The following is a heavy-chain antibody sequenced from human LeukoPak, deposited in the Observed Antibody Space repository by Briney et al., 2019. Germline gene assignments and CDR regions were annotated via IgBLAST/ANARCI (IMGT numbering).Heavy chain of an antibody. CDR3: ARERSGGSCSDY. CDR2: ISSSSSYI. Sequence: PGGALRLSCAASGFTFSCYSMNEVRQAPGKGLEGVSSISSSSSYIYYADSVKGRFTISRDNAKNSLYLQMNSLRAEDTAVYYCARERSGGSCSDYWGQGTLVTVSS. J-gene: IGHJ4*02. V-gene: IGHV3-21*01. CDR1: GFTFSCYS. D-gene: IGHD2-15*01.